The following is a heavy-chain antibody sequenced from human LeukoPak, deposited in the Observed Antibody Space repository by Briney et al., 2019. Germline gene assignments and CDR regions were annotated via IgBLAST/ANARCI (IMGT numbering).Heavy chain of an antibody. Sequence: ASVKVSCKASGNTFTAYYIHWVRQAPGQGLEWMGRINPNSGGTDYAQQYRGRVSLTRDTSISTAYMDLTRLRSDDTAVYYCASDQAGSVNSFDPWGQRTLVSVCS. CDR1: GNTFTAYY. CDR3: ASDQAGSVNSFDP. CDR2: INPNSGGT. J-gene: IGHJ5*02. V-gene: IGHV1-2*06.